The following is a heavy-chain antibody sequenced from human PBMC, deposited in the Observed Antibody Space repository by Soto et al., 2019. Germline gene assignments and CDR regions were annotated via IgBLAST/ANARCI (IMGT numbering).Heavy chain of an antibody. J-gene: IGHJ5*02. CDR2: ISSSGSTI. D-gene: IGHD2-2*01. CDR3: ARDRGIVPAAASDP. Sequence: LRLSCAASGFTFSDYYMSWIRQAPGKGLGWVSYISSSGSTIYYADSVKGRFTISRDNAKNSLYLQMNSLRAEDTAVYYCARDRGIVPAAASDPWGQGTLVTVSS. CDR1: GFTFSDYY. V-gene: IGHV3-11*01.